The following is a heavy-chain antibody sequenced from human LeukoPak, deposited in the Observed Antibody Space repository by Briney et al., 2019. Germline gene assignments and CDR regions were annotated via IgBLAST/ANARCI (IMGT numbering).Heavy chain of an antibody. CDR1: GYTFTGYY. V-gene: IGHV1-46*01. Sequence: GASLRVSCTASGYTFTGYYMHWVRQAPGQGLEWMGGINPSGGSTSYAQKFQGRVTMTRDTFTSSVYMELSSLRSEDTAVYYCARDLAQGFGELLTADVWGQGTTVTVSS. D-gene: IGHD3-10*01. CDR3: ARDLAQGFGELLTADV. J-gene: IGHJ6*02. CDR2: INPSGGST.